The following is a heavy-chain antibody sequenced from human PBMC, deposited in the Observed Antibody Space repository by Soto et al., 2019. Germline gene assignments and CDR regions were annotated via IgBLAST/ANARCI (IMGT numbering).Heavy chain of an antibody. V-gene: IGHV3-23*01. J-gene: IGHJ6*02. CDR2: ISGSGGST. CDR1: GFTFSSYA. Sequence: EVQLLESGGGLVQPGGSLRLSCAASGFTFSSYAMSWVRQAPGKGLEWVSAISGSGGSTYYADSVKGRFTISRDNSKNTLYLQMNSLRAEDTDVYYFAKDPQRCITIFGVVMPRPTCVNYGMDVWGQGTTVTVSS. D-gene: IGHD3-3*01. CDR3: AKDPQRCITIFGVVMPRPTCVNYGMDV.